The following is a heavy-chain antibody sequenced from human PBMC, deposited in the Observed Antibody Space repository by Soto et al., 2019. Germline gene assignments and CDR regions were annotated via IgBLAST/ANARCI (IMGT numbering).Heavy chain of an antibody. J-gene: IGHJ4*02. D-gene: IGHD3-22*01. CDR2: IYYSGST. Sequence: PSETLSLTCTVSGGSISSGDYYWSWIRQPPGKGLEWIGYIYYSGSTYYNPSLKSRVTISVDTSKNQFSLKLSSVTAADTAVYYCARGVKYYDSSGYPEYYFDYWGQGTLVTVSS. CDR3: ARGVKYYDSSGYPEYYFDY. V-gene: IGHV4-30-4*01. CDR1: GGSISSGDYY.